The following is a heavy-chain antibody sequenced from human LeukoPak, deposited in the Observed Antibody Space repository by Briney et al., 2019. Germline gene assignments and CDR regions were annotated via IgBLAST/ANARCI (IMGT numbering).Heavy chain of an antibody. V-gene: IGHV4-30-2*01. CDR2: IYHSGST. D-gene: IGHD6-13*01. CDR1: GGSISSGGYS. CDR3: ARANQQLDAFDI. Sequence: PSETLSLTCAVSGGSISSGGYSWSWIRQPPGKGLEWIGCIYHSGSTYYNPSLKSRVTISVDRSKNQFSLKLSSVTAADTAVYYCARANQQLDAFDIWGQGTMVTVSS. J-gene: IGHJ3*02.